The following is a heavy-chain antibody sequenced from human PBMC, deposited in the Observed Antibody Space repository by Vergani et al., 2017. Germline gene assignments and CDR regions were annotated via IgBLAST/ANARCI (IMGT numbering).Heavy chain of an antibody. V-gene: IGHV3-7*01. J-gene: IGHJ4*02. Sequence: EVQLVESGGGLVQPGGSLRLPCAASGFIFSSYWRHWVRQAQGKGLEWVAAIKEDGSEKQYVDSVKGRFTISRDNAKKSLYLQMNSLRGEDTAVYYCARGNSLGSYWGQGTLVTVSS. CDR3: ARGNSLGSY. CDR1: GFIFSSYW. CDR2: IKEDGSEK. D-gene: IGHD1-7*01.